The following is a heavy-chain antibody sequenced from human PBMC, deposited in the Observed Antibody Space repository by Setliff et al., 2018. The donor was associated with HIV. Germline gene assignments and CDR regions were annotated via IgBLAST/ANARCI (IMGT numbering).Heavy chain of an antibody. J-gene: IGHJ4*02. D-gene: IGHD1-26*01. CDR1: KFTFSSYA. CDR3: AKGAGPTTLAEPFDS. Sequence: GGSLKLSFAASKFTFSSYAMHWVRQAAGKGLEWVAVIWYDGSIEYYIDSVKGRFTISRDNSKSTLYLQMTNLRAEDTALYFCAKGAGPTTLAEPFDSWGQGTLVTVSS. V-gene: IGHV3-33*08. CDR2: IWYDGSIE.